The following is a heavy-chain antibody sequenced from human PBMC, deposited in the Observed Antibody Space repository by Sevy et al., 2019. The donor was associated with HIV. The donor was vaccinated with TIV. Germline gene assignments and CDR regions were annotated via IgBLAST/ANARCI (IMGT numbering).Heavy chain of an antibody. V-gene: IGHV4-59*01. CDR1: GGSISSYY. J-gene: IGHJ4*02. D-gene: IGHD6-6*01. CDR2: IYYSGST. Sequence: GSLRLSCTVSGGSISSYYWSWIRQPPGKGLEWIGYIYYSGSTNYNPSLKSRVTISVDTSKNQFSLKLSSVTAADTAVYYCARAPSSSSLRGGYFDYWGQGTLVTVSS. CDR3: ARAPSSSSLRGGYFDY.